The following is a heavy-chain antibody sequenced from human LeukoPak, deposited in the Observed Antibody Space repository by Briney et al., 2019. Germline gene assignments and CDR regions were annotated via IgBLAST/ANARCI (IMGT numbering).Heavy chain of an antibody. CDR3: ARCLIVLLWFGEFNFDY. Sequence: GGSLRLSCAASGFTFSSYWMSWVRQAPGKGLEWVANIKQDGSEKYYVDSVKGRFTISRDNAKNSFFLQMNSLRAEDTAVYYCARCLIVLLWFGEFNFDYWGQGTLVTVSS. J-gene: IGHJ4*02. CDR1: GFTFSSYW. V-gene: IGHV3-7*01. CDR2: IKQDGSEK. D-gene: IGHD3-10*01.